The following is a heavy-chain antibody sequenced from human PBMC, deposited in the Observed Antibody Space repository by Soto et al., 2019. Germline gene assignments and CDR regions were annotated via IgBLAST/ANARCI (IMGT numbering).Heavy chain of an antibody. CDR2: IYYSGST. D-gene: IGHD6-19*01. CDR1: GGSISSGDYY. CDR3: ARELQWLVPRGGFDP. V-gene: IGHV4-30-4*01. Sequence: LSLTCTVSGGSISSGDYYWSWIRQPPGKGLGWIGYIYYSGSTYYNPSLKSRVTISVDTSKNQFSLKLSPVTAADTAVYYCARELQWLVPRGGFDPWGQGTLVTVSS. J-gene: IGHJ5*02.